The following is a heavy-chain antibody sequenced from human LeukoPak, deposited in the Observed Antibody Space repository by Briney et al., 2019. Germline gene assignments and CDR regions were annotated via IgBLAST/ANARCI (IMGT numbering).Heavy chain of an antibody. CDR3: AKYVSAKGPPYALGV. D-gene: IGHD2/OR15-2a*01. V-gene: IGHV3-23*01. CDR1: EFTFSSYA. CDR2: ISASGGNT. Sequence: PGRSLRLSCAASEFTFSSYAMQWVRQAPGKGLESVSGISASGGNTWYAASVKGRFTISRDNSKNTLYLQMNSLRAEHTAVYYCAKYVSAKGPPYALGVWGQGTTVTVSS. J-gene: IGHJ6*02.